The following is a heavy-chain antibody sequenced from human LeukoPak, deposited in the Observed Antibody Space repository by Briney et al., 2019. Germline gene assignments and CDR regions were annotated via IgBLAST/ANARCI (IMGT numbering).Heavy chain of an antibody. CDR1: GFTLNRYW. CDR3: TKRDGQSFDY. CDR2: INEDGGER. Sequence: GGSLRLSCAASGFTLNRYWMSWVRQAPGKGLEWVANINEDGGERHYVDSVKGRFTISRDNAKNPLYLQMNSLRAEDTAIYYCTKRDGQSFDYWGQGALVTVSS. D-gene: IGHD5-24*01. V-gene: IGHV3-7*03. J-gene: IGHJ4*02.